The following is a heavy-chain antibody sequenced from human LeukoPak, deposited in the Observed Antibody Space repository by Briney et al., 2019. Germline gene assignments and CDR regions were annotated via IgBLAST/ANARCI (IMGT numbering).Heavy chain of an antibody. Sequence: ASVKVSCKASGGTFSSYAISWVRQAPGQGLEWMGGIIPIFGTANYAQKFQGRVTITADKSTSTAYMELSSLRSEDTAVYYCARESGYSSSSGWFDPWGQGTLVTVSS. D-gene: IGHD6-6*01. CDR3: ARESGYSSSSGWFDP. CDR1: GGTFSSYA. CDR2: IIPIFGTA. J-gene: IGHJ5*02. V-gene: IGHV1-69*06.